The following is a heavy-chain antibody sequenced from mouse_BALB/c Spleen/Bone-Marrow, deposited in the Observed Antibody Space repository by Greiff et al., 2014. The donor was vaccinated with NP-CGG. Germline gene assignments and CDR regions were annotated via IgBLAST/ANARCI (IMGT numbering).Heavy chain of an antibody. J-gene: IGHJ2*01. CDR2: IDPANGNT. Sequence: EVQLQQSGAELVKPGASVKLSCTASGFNIKDTYMHWVKQRPEQGLEWIGRIDPANGNTKYDPKFQGKATITADPSSNTAYLQLSSLTSEDTAVYYCASYYYGHYFDYWGQGTTLTVSS. D-gene: IGHD1-1*01. CDR3: ASYYYGHYFDY. V-gene: IGHV14-3*02. CDR1: GFNIKDTY.